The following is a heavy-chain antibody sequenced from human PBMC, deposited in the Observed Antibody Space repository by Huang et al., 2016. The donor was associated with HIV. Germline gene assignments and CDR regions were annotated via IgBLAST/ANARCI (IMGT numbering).Heavy chain of an antibody. Sequence: QLQLQESGPGLVKPSETLSLTCTVSGGSIRSDNYYWGWIRQPPGKGLEWIGSIYYSGSTYYNPSLKRRVNITVDTSKNHFSLRMRSGTAADTAVYYCARLPGSITMIRGVITDPYWGQGTLVTVSS. CDR3: ARLPGSITMIRGVITDPY. J-gene: IGHJ4*02. V-gene: IGHV4-39*02. CDR2: IYYSGST. CDR1: GGSIRSDNYY. D-gene: IGHD3-10*01.